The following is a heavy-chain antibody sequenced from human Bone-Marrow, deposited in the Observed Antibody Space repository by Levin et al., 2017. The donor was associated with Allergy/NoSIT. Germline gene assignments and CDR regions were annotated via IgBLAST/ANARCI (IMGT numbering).Heavy chain of an antibody. CDR2: INHSGST. J-gene: IGHJ6*03. CDR1: GGSFSDDQ. Sequence: SSETLSLTCAVYGGSFSDDQWSWIRQSPGKGLEWIGEINHSGSTNYNPSLKSRVTLSLDTPKNQFSLNLSSVTAADTAVYYCARVSKNYYYYYMDVWGKGTTVTVSS. V-gene: IGHV4-34*01. CDR3: ARVSKNYYYYYMDV.